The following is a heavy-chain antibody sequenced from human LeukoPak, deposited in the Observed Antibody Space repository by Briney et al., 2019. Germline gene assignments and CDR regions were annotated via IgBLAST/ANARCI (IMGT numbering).Heavy chain of an antibody. D-gene: IGHD4-17*01. V-gene: IGHV1-18*01. CDR2: ISAYNGNT. CDR3: ARDRLRPMVTSNNLAPSVDY. Sequence: ASVKVSCKASGYTFTSYGISWVRQAPGQGLEWMGWISAYNGNTNYAQKLQGRVTMTTDTSTSTAYMELRSLRSDDTAVYYCARDRLRPMVTSNNLAPSVDYWGQGTLVTVSS. J-gene: IGHJ4*02. CDR1: GYTFTSYG.